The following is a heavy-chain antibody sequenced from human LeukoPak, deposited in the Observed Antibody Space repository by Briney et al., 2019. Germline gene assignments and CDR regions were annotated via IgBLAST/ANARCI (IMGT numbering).Heavy chain of an antibody. V-gene: IGHV3-33*06. CDR1: GFTFSSYG. J-gene: IGHJ4*02. CDR3: AKDEGGIAAAE. CDR2: IWYDGSNK. Sequence: GRSLRLSCAASGFTFSSYGMHWVRQAPGKGLEWVAVIWYDGSNKYYADSVKGRFTISRDNSKNTLYLQMSSLRAEDTAVYYCAKDEGGIAAAEGGQGTLVTVSS. D-gene: IGHD6-13*01.